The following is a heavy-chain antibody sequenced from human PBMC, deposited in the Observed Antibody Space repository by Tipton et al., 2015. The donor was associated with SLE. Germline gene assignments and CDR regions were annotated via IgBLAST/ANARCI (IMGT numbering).Heavy chain of an antibody. J-gene: IGHJ3*01. V-gene: IGHV3-23*01. D-gene: IGHD3-22*01. CDR3: AKDLDYYDRSGYYFALNL. Sequence: SLRLSCAASGFSVSSNYMTWVRPAPGKGLEWVSLISSSDGTTYYADSVRGRFTMSRDNSKNTLYLQMNSLRAEDTAVYYCAKDLDYYDRSGYYFALNLWGQGTMVTVSS. CDR1: GFSVSSNY. CDR2: ISSSDGTT.